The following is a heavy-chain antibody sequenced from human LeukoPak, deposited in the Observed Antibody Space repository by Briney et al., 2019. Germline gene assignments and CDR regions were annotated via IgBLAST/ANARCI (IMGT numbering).Heavy chain of an antibody. D-gene: IGHD2-2*01. CDR3: ARQKCTSTSSLTKNAFDI. CDR2: IYTSGST. Sequence: KASETLSLTCTVSGSISGYYWSWFRQPPGTRLKWIGYIYTSGSTNYNPSLESRVTISVDTSKNQFSLDLSSVTAADTAVYYCARQKCTSTSSLTKNAFDIWGQGTMVTVSS. V-gene: IGHV4-4*09. J-gene: IGHJ3*02. CDR1: GSISGYY.